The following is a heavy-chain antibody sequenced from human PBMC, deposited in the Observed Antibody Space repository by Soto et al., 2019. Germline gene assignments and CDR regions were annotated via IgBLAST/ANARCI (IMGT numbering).Heavy chain of an antibody. CDR1: GGSISSSSDY. D-gene: IGHD2-15*01. CDR3: ARRYGGTFDY. CDR2: IYYSGYT. Sequence: SETMSLTCTVAGGSISSSSDYWGWIRQPPGKGPEWIGSIYYSGYTYYNPSLKSRVTISVDTSKNQFSLKPSSVTAADTAVYYCARRYGGTFDYWGQGTLVTVPQ. V-gene: IGHV4-39*01. J-gene: IGHJ4*02.